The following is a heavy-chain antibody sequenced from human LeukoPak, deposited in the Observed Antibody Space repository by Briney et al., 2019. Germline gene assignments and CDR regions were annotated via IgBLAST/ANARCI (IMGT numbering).Heavy chain of an antibody. CDR3: ARDAGYCSSTSCYILHYYGMDV. Sequence: SQTLSLTCTVSGGSISSGSYYWRWIRQPAGKGLEWIGRIYTSGSTNYNPSLKGRVTISVGTSKNQFSLKLSSVTAADTAVYYCARDAGYCSSTSCYILHYYGMDVWGQGTTVTVSS. CDR2: IYTSGST. J-gene: IGHJ6*02. CDR1: GGSISSGSYY. D-gene: IGHD2-2*01. V-gene: IGHV4-61*02.